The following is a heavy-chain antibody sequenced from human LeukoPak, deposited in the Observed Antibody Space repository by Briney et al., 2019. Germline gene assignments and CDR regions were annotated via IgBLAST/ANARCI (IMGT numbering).Heavy chain of an antibody. V-gene: IGHV3-48*01. CDR3: AKEWRWGDTEVHYYGLNV. CDR2: ISSSSSTI. D-gene: IGHD1-1*01. Sequence: GGSLRLSCAASGFTFSSYSMNWVRQAPGKGLEWVSYISSSSSTIYYADSVKGRFTISRDNSKNTLSLQMNSLRAEDTAVYYCAKEWRWGDTEVHYYGLNVWGQGTTVTVSS. J-gene: IGHJ6*02. CDR1: GFTFSSYS.